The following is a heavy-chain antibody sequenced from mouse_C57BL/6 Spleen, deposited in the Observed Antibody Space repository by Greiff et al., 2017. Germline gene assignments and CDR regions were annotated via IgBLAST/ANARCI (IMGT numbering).Heavy chain of an antibody. Sequence: VQLQQPGAELVRPGTSVKLSCKASGYTFTSYWMHWVKQRPGQGLEWIGVIDPSDSYTNYNQKFKGKATLTVDTSSSTAYMQLSSLTSEDSAVYYCARRDSYHVSMDYWGQGTSVTVSS. J-gene: IGHJ4*01. CDR3: ARRDSYHVSMDY. V-gene: IGHV1-59*01. D-gene: IGHD3-3*01. CDR1: GYTFTSYW. CDR2: IDPSDSYT.